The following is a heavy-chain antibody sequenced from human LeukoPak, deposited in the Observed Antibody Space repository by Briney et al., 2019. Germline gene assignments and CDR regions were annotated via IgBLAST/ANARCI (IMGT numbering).Heavy chain of an antibody. J-gene: IGHJ4*02. CDR2: IRHTGTT. CDR1: GGSISSGGYY. Sequence: SETLSLTCTVSGGSISSGGYYWGWIRQPPGKGLEWIGYIRHTGTTYYNASLQSRVAMSIDRSENQFSLKLTSVIAADTALYFCARGPLDLGDSLWGQGTLVTVSS. D-gene: IGHD3-9*01. V-gene: IGHV4-30-2*01. CDR3: ARGPLDLGDSL.